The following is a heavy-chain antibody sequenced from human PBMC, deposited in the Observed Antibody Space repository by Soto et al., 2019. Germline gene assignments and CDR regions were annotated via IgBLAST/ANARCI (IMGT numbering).Heavy chain of an antibody. D-gene: IGHD1-1*01. Sequence: SETLSLTCTVSGTSLNSGTNYWNWVRQPPGKALEWIGYIYGSGNTKYNPSLKSRVTISQDTSKNQVSLKMNSVTATDTAMYYWAGDWRPYWFEPWGQGILVTVSS. CDR2: IYGSGNT. CDR1: GTSLNSGTNY. V-gene: IGHV4-61*01. CDR3: AGDWRPYWFEP. J-gene: IGHJ5*02.